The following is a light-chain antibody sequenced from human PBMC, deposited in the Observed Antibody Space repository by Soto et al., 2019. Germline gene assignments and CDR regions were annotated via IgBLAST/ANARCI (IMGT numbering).Light chain of an antibody. CDR2: GAS. J-gene: IGKJ4*01. CDR1: QSVSSY. V-gene: IGKV3-11*01. CDR3: QQRRNWPNLT. Sequence: EIVWTQSPATLSLSPGERATLSCRASQSVSSYLAWYQQKPGQAHRLLIYGASTRATGIPARFSGSGSGTEFTPTISSLEPEDFAVYYGQQRRNWPNLTFGGGTKVDIK.